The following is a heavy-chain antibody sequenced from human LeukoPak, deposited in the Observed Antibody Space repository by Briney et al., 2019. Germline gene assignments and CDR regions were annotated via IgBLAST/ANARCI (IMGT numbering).Heavy chain of an antibody. D-gene: IGHD6-13*01. V-gene: IGHV3-23*01. CDR1: GFTFSSYA. J-gene: IGHJ4*02. Sequence: GGSLRLSCAASGFTFSSYAMSWVRQAPGKGLEWVSAISGSGGNTYYADSVKGRFTISRDNSKNTLYLQMNSLRAEDTAVYYCAKSKSSSWYVSFDYWGQGTLVTVSS. CDR3: AKSKSSSWYVSFDY. CDR2: ISGSGGNT.